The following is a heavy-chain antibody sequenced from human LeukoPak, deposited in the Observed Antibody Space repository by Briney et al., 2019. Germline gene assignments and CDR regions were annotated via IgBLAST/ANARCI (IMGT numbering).Heavy chain of an antibody. CDR1: GLTFYDYA. Sequence: GGSLRLSCAASGLTFYDYAMYWVRHAPGKGLEWVSGITWNSGSIAYADSVKGRFTISRDNAKNSLYLQVNSLRSEDTALYYCAAGAGITRYWGQGTLVTVSS. CDR2: ITWNSGSI. CDR3: AAGAGITRY. J-gene: IGHJ4*02. V-gene: IGHV3-9*01. D-gene: IGHD3-10*01.